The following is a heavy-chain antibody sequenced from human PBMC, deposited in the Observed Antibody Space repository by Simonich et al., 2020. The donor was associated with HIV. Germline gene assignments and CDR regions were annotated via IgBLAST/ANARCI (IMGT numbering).Heavy chain of an antibody. CDR3: ARVWGGDYSALQY. CDR1: GFTFSSYE. J-gene: IGHJ1*01. Sequence: EVQLVESGGGLVKPGGSLRLSCAASGFTFSSYEMNWVRQAPGKGLGWVSYMRRSDSTKYYADSVKGRFTISRDNAKNSLYRQMNSLRAEDTAVDYCARVWGGDYSALQYWGQGTLVTVSS. V-gene: IGHV3-48*03. CDR2: MRRSDSTK. D-gene: IGHD3-16*01.